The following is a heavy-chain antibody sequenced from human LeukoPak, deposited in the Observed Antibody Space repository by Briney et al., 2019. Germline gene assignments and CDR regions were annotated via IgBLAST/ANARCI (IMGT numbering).Heavy chain of an antibody. Sequence: LGGPLRLSCAASGFTFSTFAMIWVRQPPGKGLEWVSSIFPSGGEIHYADSVRGRFTISRDNSKSTLSLQMNSLRAEDTAIYYCATYRQVLLPFESWGQGTLVTVSS. CDR1: GFTFSTFA. J-gene: IGHJ4*02. CDR2: IFPSGGEI. V-gene: IGHV3-23*01. D-gene: IGHD2-8*02. CDR3: ATYRQVLLPFES.